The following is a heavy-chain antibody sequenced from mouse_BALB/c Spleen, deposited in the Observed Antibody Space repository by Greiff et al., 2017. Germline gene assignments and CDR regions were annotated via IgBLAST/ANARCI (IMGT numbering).Heavy chain of an antibody. D-gene: IGHD1-1*01. CDR2: INPGSGGT. Sequence: QVQLQQSGAELVRPGTSVKVSCKASGYAFTNYLIEWVKQRPGQGLEWIGVINPGSGGTNYNEKFKGKATLTADKSSSTAYMQLSSLTSDDSAVYFCARSYYYGSSSAWFAYWGQGTLVTVSA. V-gene: IGHV1-54*01. CDR3: ARSYYYGSSSAWFAY. J-gene: IGHJ3*01. CDR1: GYAFTNYL.